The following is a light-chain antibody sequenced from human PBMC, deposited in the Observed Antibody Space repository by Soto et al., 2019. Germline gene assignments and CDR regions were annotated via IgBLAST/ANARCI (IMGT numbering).Light chain of an antibody. Sequence: IQIIQAPSSLSAAPGDRVTITCRASQGISNYLAWYQQKPGKVPKLLIYAASTLQSGVPSRCSGSGSGTDFTLPISSLQPEDVATYYCQKYNSAAVAFGQGTK. V-gene: IGKV1-27*01. CDR1: QGISNY. CDR3: QKYNSAAVA. J-gene: IGKJ1*01. CDR2: AAS.